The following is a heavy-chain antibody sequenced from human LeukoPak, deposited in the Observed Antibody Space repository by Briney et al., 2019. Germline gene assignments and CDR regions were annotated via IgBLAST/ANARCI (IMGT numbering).Heavy chain of an antibody. CDR2: IIPIFGTA. V-gene: IGHV1-69*05. CDR3: ARDKLRFLEWLSSIVNYGMDV. CDR1: GGTFSSYA. J-gene: IGHJ6*02. D-gene: IGHD3-3*01. Sequence: SVKVSCKASGGTFSSYAISWVRQAPGQGLEWMGGIIPIFGTASYAQKFQGRVTMTRDTSTSTVYMELSSLRSEDTAVYYCARDKLRFLEWLSSIVNYGMDVWGQGTTVTVSS.